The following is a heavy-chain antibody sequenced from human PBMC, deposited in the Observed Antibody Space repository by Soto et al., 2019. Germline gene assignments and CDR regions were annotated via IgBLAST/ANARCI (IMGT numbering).Heavy chain of an antibody. Sequence: SDTLSLTCALSGGSLNGYYWSWIRQIPGKGLEWIGEINHSVNTNYNPSLKSRVSIVADTSKNQFSLRLSYLTAADTAVYYCARAIGSDRTWPVSCINNWFDPMGRGNMVTVSS. D-gene: IGHD1-26*01. CDR1: GGSLNGYY. CDR2: INHSVNT. CDR3: ARAIGSDRTWPVSCINNWFDP. J-gene: IGHJ5*02. V-gene: IGHV4-34*01.